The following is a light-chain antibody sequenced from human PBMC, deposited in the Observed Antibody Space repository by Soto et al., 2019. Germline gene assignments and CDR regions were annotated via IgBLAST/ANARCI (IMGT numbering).Light chain of an antibody. Sequence: QSALTQPASVSGSPGQSITISCTGTSSDVGSFNLVSWYQHHPGKAPKLMIYEGTKRPSGVSNRFSGSKSGNTASLTISGLQDEDEADYYCCSYAGRSTLVFGGGTKLTVL. V-gene: IGLV2-23*01. CDR1: SSDVGSFNL. J-gene: IGLJ3*02. CDR3: CSYAGRSTLV. CDR2: EGT.